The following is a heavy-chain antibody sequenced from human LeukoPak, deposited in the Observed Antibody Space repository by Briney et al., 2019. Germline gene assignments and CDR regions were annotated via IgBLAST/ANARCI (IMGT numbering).Heavy chain of an antibody. CDR1: GGSFSGYY. CDR3: ARGDDYGDPKYNWFDP. Sequence: SETLSLTCAVYGGSFSGYYWSWIRQPPGKGLEWIGEINHSGSTNYNPSLKSRVTISVDTSKNQFSLKLSSVTAADTAVYYCARGDDYGDPKYNWFDPWGQGTLVTVSS. D-gene: IGHD4-17*01. CDR2: INHSGST. J-gene: IGHJ5*02. V-gene: IGHV4-34*01.